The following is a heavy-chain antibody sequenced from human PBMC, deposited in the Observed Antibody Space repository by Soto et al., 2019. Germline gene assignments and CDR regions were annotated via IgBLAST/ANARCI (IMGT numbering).Heavy chain of an antibody. CDR2: MNPNSGNT. V-gene: IGHV1-8*01. Sequence: QVQLVQSGAEVKKPGASVKVSCKTSGYTFTSYDINWVRQATGQGLEWMGWMNPNSGNTGYAQKFQGRVTMTRNTAISTAYMELSSLRSEDTAVNYCARNDYGDYGTLIDIWGQGTMVTVSS. CDR1: GYTFTSYD. CDR3: ARNDYGDYGTLIDI. D-gene: IGHD4-17*01. J-gene: IGHJ3*02.